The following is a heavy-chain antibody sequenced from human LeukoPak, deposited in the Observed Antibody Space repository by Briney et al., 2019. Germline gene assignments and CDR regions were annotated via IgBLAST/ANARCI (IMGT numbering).Heavy chain of an antibody. J-gene: IGHJ5*02. CDR2: IYYSGST. CDR1: GGSISSGSYY. CDR3: AREYYYGSGSYYGFGFDP. V-gene: IGHV4-61*01. D-gene: IGHD3-10*01. Sequence: SETLSLTCTVSGGSISSGSYYWSWIRQPPGTGLEWIGYIYYSGSTNYNPSLKSRVTISVDTSKNQFSLKLSSVTAADTAVYYCAREYYYGSGSYYGFGFDPWGQGTLVTVSS.